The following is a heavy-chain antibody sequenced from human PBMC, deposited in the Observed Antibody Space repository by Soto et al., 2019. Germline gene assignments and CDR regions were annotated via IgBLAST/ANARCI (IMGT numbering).Heavy chain of an antibody. CDR3: AKGRPLQWLVPYYFDY. Sequence: PGGSLRLSCAASGFTFSSYAMSWVRQAPGKGLEWVSAISGSGGSTYYADSVKGRFTISRDNSKNTLYLQMNSLRAEDTAVYYCAKGRPLQWLVPYYFDYWGQGTLVTVSS. CDR1: GFTFSSYA. V-gene: IGHV3-23*01. J-gene: IGHJ4*02. CDR2: ISGSGGST. D-gene: IGHD6-19*01.